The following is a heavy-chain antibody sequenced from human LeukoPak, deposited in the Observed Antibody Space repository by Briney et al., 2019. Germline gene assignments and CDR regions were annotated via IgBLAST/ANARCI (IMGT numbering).Heavy chain of an antibody. CDR3: AKGSYYDSSGSFYFDY. CDR2: ISGSGDNT. Sequence: PGGSLRLSCAASGFTFSSNGMSWVRQAPGKGLEWVSGISGSGDNTYYADSVKGRFTISRDNSKNTLYVQVNSLGTEDTAAYYCAKGSYYDSSGSFYFDYWGQGTLVTVSS. CDR1: GFTFSSNG. J-gene: IGHJ4*02. V-gene: IGHV3-23*01. D-gene: IGHD3-22*01.